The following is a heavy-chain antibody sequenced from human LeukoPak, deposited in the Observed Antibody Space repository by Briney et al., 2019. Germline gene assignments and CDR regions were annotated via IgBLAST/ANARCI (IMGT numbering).Heavy chain of an antibody. CDR1: GGTFSSYA. CDR2: IIPIFGTA. CDR3: ARGIAAERYNWFDP. J-gene: IGHJ5*02. Sequence: ASVKVSCKASGGTFSSYAISWVRQAPGQGLEWMGGIIPIFGTANYAQKFQGRVTITADESTSTAYMELSSLRSEDTAVCYCARGIAAERYNWFDPWGQGTLVTVSS. D-gene: IGHD6-13*01. V-gene: IGHV1-69*13.